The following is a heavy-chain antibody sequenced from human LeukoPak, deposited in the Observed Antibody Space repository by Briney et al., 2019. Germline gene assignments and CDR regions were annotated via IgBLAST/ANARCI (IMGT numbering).Heavy chain of an antibody. Sequence: SETLSLTCAVSGDSTSSSHWWSWVRQSPGKGLEWIGEIYHSGNTNYNPSLKSRVAISLDKSSNQFSLRLTSVTAADTAVYYCAREREGPYGYLDYWGQGTLVIVSS. CDR2: IYHSGNT. D-gene: IGHD4-17*01. V-gene: IGHV4-4*02. CDR3: AREREGPYGYLDY. J-gene: IGHJ4*02. CDR1: GDSTSSSHW.